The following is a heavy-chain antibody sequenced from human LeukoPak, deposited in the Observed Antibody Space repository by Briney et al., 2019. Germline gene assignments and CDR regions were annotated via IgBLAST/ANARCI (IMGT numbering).Heavy chain of an antibody. CDR1: GFTFSGSA. V-gene: IGHV3-73*01. D-gene: IGHD3-22*01. CDR2: IRGKANSYAT. J-gene: IGHJ4*02. CDR3: TRDYDSSGQNN. Sequence: PGGSLRLSCAAPGFTFSGSAMHWVRQASGKGLEWVGRIRGKANSYATAYAASVKGRFTISRDDSKNTAYLQMNSLKTEDTAVYYCTRDYDSSGQNNWGQGTLVTVSS.